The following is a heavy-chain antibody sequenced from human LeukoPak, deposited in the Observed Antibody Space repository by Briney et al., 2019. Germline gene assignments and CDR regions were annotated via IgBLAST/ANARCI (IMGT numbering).Heavy chain of an antibody. CDR1: GFTFSDCD. CDR3: GKAFPPLRVAAAGDY. V-gene: IGHV3-21*06. Sequence: GESLRLSCTVSGFTFSDCDMNWFRQAPGKGLQWVSSISYMGDHRYYADSAKGRFTISRDNAKNSLYLQMDNLRAGDTAVYYCGKAFPPLRVAAAGDYWGQGTLVTVPS. D-gene: IGHD6-25*01. J-gene: IGHJ4*02. CDR2: ISYMGDHR.